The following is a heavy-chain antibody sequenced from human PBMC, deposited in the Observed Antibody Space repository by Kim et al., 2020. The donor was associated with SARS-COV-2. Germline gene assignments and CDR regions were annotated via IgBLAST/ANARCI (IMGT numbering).Heavy chain of an antibody. D-gene: IGHD6-13*01. V-gene: IGHV4-34*01. CDR3: ARLYSSSWYGLDY. J-gene: IGHJ4*02. Sequence: YNPSLKSRVTISVDTSKNQFSLKLSSVTAADTAVYYCARLYSSSWYGLDYWGQGTLVTVSS.